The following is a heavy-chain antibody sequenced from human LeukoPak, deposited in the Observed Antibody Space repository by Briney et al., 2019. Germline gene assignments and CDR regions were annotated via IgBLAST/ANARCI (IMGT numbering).Heavy chain of an antibody. J-gene: IGHJ4*02. CDR2: ISSSGSTI. CDR3: AREDSSGYDY. CDR1: GFTFSSYE. Sequence: PGGSLRLSCAASGFTFSSYEMNWVRQAPGKGLEWVSYISSSGSTIYYADSVKGRFTISRDNAKNSLYLQMNSLRAEDTAVYYCAREDSSGYDYWGQGTLVTVSS. V-gene: IGHV3-48*03. D-gene: IGHD3-22*01.